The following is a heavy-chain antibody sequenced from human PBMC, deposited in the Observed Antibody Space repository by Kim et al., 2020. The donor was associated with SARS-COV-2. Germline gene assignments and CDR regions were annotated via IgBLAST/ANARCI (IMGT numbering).Heavy chain of an antibody. CDR3: AKARSYYGSGSYSLDY. CDR2: IYSGGSST. Sequence: GGSLRLSCAASGFTFSSYAMSWVRQAPGKGLEWVSVIYSGGSSTYYADSVKGRFTISRDNSKNTLYLQMNSLRAEDTAVYYCAKARSYYGSGSYSLDYWGQGTLVTVSS. V-gene: IGHV3-23*03. J-gene: IGHJ4*02. CDR1: GFTFSSYA. D-gene: IGHD3-10*01.